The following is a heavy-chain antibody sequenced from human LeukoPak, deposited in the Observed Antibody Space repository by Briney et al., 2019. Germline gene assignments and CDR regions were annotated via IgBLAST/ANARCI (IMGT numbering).Heavy chain of an antibody. CDR1: GYTFTGYY. D-gene: IGHD6-13*01. J-gene: IGHJ4*02. V-gene: IGHV1-2*02. CDR2: INPNSGGT. Sequence: ASVTVSCKASGYTFTGYYMHWVRQAPGQGLEWMGWINPNSGGTNYAQKFQGRVTMTRDTSISTAYMELSRLRSDDTAVYYCARALTSSSWYRYWGQGTLVTVSS. CDR3: ARALTSSSWYRY.